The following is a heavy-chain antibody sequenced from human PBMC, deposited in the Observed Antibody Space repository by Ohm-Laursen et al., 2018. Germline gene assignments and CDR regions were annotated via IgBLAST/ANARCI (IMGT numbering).Heavy chain of an antibody. V-gene: IGHV3-23*01. J-gene: IGHJ6*02. Sequence: SLRLSCAASGFTFTDYAMNWVRQAPGKGLEWVSAISGSGGSTYYADSVKGRFTISRDNSKNTLYLQMNSLRAEDTAVYYCAKGAARAYYYGMDVWGQGTTVTVSS. CDR3: AKGAARAYYYGMDV. CDR1: GFTFTDYA. CDR2: ISGSGGST. D-gene: IGHD2-15*01.